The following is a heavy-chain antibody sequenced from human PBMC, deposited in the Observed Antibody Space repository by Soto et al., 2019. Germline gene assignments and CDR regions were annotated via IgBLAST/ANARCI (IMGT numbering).Heavy chain of an antibody. J-gene: IGHJ4*02. Sequence: GGSLRLSCAASGFTFRNNVLSWVRQAPGKGLDWVSGITGSGRDTYYADSVKGRFTISRDNSKNMLLLQMNSLRAEDTALYYCAKNGLDNSPSAIDSWGPGTLVTVSS. CDR1: GFTFRNNV. D-gene: IGHD2-8*01. CDR3: AKNGLDNSPSAIDS. V-gene: IGHV3-23*01. CDR2: ITGSGRDT.